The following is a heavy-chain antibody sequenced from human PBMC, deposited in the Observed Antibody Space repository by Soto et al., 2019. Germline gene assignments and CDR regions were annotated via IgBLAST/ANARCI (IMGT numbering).Heavy chain of an antibody. Sequence: EVQLVESGGGLVQPGGSLRLSCAASGFLFSNFEMNWVRQAPGKGLEWVSYISSRDSTIYYADSVQGRFTISRDNAKNSLYLQMNTLRVEDTAVYYCARYIRGPTVFYFDFWGPGVLVTVSS. J-gene: IGHJ4*02. CDR1: GFLFSNFE. V-gene: IGHV3-48*03. D-gene: IGHD1-1*01. CDR3: ARYIRGPTVFYFDF. CDR2: ISSRDSTI.